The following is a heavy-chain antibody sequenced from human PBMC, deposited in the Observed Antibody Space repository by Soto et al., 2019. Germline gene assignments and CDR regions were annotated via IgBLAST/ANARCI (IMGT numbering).Heavy chain of an antibody. CDR3: ARDWVGSTTMIDY. J-gene: IGHJ4*02. Sequence: QVQLVESGGGVVQPGTSLRLSCAASGFTFSRNTMHWVRQAPGKGLEWVAVMSYDGSNNYYADSVKGRFTISRDNSKNILYLQMNSLRAEDTAVYYCARDWVGSTTMIDYWGQGTLVTVSS. CDR1: GFTFSRNT. CDR2: MSYDGSNN. V-gene: IGHV3-30*04. D-gene: IGHD1-1*01.